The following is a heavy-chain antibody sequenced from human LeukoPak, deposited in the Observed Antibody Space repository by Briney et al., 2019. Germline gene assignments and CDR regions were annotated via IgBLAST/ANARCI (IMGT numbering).Heavy chain of an antibody. V-gene: IGHV1-69*05. CDR1: GGTSSSYA. CDR3: ARGGDYGDPDY. Sequence: SVKVSGKASGGTSSSYAISWVRQAPGQGLEWMGGIIPIFGTANYAQKFQGRVTITTDESTSTAYMELSSLRSEDTAVYYCARGGDYGDPDYWGQGTLVTVSS. CDR2: IIPIFGTA. D-gene: IGHD4-17*01. J-gene: IGHJ4*02.